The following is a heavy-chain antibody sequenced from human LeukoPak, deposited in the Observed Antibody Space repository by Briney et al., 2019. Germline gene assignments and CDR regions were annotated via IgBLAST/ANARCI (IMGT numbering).Heavy chain of an antibody. CDR3: AREGHGDYHI. CDR2: INQDGREK. Sequence: GGSLRLSCAASGFTFSNYWMTWVRQAPGKGLERVANINQDGREKSYVDSAKGRFCISRDNAQHSLYLQMNSLRAEDTAMYFCAREGHGDYHIWGQGTMVTVSS. CDR1: GFTFSNYW. J-gene: IGHJ3*02. V-gene: IGHV3-7*01. D-gene: IGHD4-17*01.